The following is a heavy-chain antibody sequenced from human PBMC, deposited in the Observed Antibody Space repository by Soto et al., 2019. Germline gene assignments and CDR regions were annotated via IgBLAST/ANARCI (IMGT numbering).Heavy chain of an antibody. CDR3: ARGGDYYGSGSSYFDS. CDR2: MNPTSGNT. D-gene: IGHD3-10*01. CDR1: GYSFSSYD. J-gene: IGHJ4*02. V-gene: IGHV1-8*01. Sequence: QVQLVQSGAEVKKPGASVKVSCKASGYSFSSYDINWVRQATGQGLEWMGWMNPTSGNTGSAQKFQGRVTMTRNTSISTAYMEVTSLRSEDTAVYYCARGGDYYGSGSSYFDSWGQGSLVTVSS.